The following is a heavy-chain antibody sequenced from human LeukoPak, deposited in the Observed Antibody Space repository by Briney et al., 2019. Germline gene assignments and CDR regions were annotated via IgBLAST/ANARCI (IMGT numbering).Heavy chain of an antibody. D-gene: IGHD1-14*01. Sequence: GGSLRLSCTASGFTFGDYAMSWFRQAPGKGLEWVGFIRSKAYGGTTEYAASVKGRFTISRDDSKSIAYLQMNSLKTEDTAVYYCTRFRSRARTNKDAFDIWGQGTMVTVSS. CDR1: GFTFGDYA. CDR3: TRFRSRARTNKDAFDI. V-gene: IGHV3-49*03. J-gene: IGHJ3*02. CDR2: IRSKAYGGTT.